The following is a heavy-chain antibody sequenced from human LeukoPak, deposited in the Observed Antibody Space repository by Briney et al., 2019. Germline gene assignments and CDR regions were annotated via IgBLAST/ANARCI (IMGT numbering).Heavy chain of an antibody. CDR3: ASSSGYSLYYYYYGMDV. D-gene: IGHD3-22*01. Sequence: SVKVSCKASGGTFSSYAISWVRQAPGQGLEWMGGIIPIFGTANYAQKFQGRVTITADDSTSTAYMELSSLRSEDTAVYYCASSSGYSLYYYYYGMDVWGQGTTVTVSS. V-gene: IGHV1-69*01. J-gene: IGHJ6*02. CDR2: IIPIFGTA. CDR1: GGTFSSYA.